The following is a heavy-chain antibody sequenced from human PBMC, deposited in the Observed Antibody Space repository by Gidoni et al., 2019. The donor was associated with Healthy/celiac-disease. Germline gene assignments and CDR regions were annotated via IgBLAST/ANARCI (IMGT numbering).Heavy chain of an antibody. CDR2: IYSGGST. D-gene: IGHD3-10*01. Sequence: EVQLVETGGGLIQPGGSLRLSCSASGFTVSSNYMSWVRQAPGKGLEWVSVIYSGGSTYYADSVKGRFTISRDNSKNTLYLQMNSLRAEDTAVYYCARKKFGQMGLDYWGQGTLVTVSS. V-gene: IGHV3-53*02. CDR1: GFTVSSNY. J-gene: IGHJ4*02. CDR3: ARKKFGQMGLDY.